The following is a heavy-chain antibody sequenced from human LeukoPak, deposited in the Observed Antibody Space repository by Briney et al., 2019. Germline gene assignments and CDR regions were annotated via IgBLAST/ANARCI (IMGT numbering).Heavy chain of an antibody. D-gene: IGHD3-10*01. CDR1: GFTFSSYS. CDR3: ARDHLVRGVIDY. Sequence: GGSLRLSCAASGFTFSSYSMNWVRQAPGKGLEWVSSISSSSSYIYYADSVKGRFTISRDNAKNSLYLQMNSLRAEDTAVYYCARDHLVRGVIDYWGQGTLVTVSS. CDR2: ISSSSSYI. V-gene: IGHV3-21*01. J-gene: IGHJ4*02.